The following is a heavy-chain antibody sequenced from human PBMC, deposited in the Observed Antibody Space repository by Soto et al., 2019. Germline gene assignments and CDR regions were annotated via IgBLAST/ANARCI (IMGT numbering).Heavy chain of an antibody. V-gene: IGHV1-18*04. Sequence: ASVKVSCKASGYTFTSYGISWVRQAPGQGLEWMGWISAYNGNTNYAQKLQGRVTMTTDTSTSTAYMELRSLRSDDTAVYYCARGVRYYDSSGYYYSHYYYGMDVWGQGTTVIVSS. D-gene: IGHD3-22*01. CDR3: ARGVRYYDSSGYYYSHYYYGMDV. J-gene: IGHJ6*02. CDR2: ISAYNGNT. CDR1: GYTFTSYG.